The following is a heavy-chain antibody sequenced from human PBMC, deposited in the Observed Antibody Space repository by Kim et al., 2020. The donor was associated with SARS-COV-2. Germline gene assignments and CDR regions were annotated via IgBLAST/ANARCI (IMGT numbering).Heavy chain of an antibody. D-gene: IGHD3-10*01. V-gene: IGHV3-48*03. Sequence: DSVKGRFTISRDNAKNSLYLQMNSLRAEDTAVYYCARAEGSYTYYYYGMDVWGQGTTVTVSS. CDR3: ARAEGSYTYYYYGMDV. J-gene: IGHJ6*02.